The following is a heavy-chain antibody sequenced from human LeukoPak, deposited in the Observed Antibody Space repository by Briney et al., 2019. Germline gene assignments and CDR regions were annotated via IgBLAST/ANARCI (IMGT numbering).Heavy chain of an antibody. V-gene: IGHV4-61*02. J-gene: IGHJ3*02. CDR1: GGSISSGSYY. D-gene: IGHD1-26*01. Sequence: SQTLSLTCTVSGGSISSGSYYWSWLRQPAGKGLEWIGRIYTSGSTNYNPSLKSRVTISVDTSKNQFSLKLSSVTAADTAVYYCASISGSYVSAFDIWGQGTMVTVSS. CDR2: IYTSGST. CDR3: ASISGSYVSAFDI.